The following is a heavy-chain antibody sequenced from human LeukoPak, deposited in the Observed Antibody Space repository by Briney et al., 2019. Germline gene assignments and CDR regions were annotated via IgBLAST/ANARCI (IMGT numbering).Heavy chain of an antibody. CDR3: ARVPYYYDSSGEFDY. CDR1: GYTFTSYA. V-gene: IGHV1-3*01. CDR2: INAGNGNT. J-gene: IGHJ4*02. D-gene: IGHD3-22*01. Sequence: ASVKVSCKASGYTFTSYAMHWVRQAPGQRLEWMGWINAGNGNTKYSQKFQGRVTITRDTSASTAYMELSSLRSEDTAVYYCARVPYYYDSSGEFDYWGQGTLVTVSS.